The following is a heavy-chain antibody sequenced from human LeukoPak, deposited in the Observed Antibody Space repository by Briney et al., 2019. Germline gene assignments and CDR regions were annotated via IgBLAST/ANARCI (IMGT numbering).Heavy chain of an antibody. Sequence: GGSLRLSCSASGFTFSDYYMSWIRQAPGKGLEWVSAISDTGNTYHADSVKGRFTISRDSSKNTLFLQMNRLRPEDAAVYYCAKAPVTTCRGAFCYPFDYWGLGTLVTVSS. J-gene: IGHJ4*02. V-gene: IGHV3-23*01. CDR1: GFTFSDYY. CDR2: ISDTGNT. CDR3: AKAPVTTCRGAFCYPFDY. D-gene: IGHD2-15*01.